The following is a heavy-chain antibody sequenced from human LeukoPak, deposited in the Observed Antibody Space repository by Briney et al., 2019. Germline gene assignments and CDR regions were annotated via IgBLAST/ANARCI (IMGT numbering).Heavy chain of an antibody. CDR1: GGSIHSY. V-gene: IGHV4-4*07. CDR3: ARAYYYDSSGYLRMDDAFDI. CDR2: ISGSGTI. J-gene: IGHJ3*02. Sequence: SETLSLTCTVSGGSIHSYWSWIRQPAGKGLEWIGRISGSGTITYNPALQSRLTISIDTSKNQFSLKLMSVTAADTAVCYCARAYYYDSSGYLRMDDAFDIWGQGTMVTVSS. D-gene: IGHD3-22*01.